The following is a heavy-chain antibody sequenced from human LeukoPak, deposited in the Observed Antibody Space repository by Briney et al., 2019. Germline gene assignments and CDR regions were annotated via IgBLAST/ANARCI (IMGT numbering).Heavy chain of an antibody. Sequence: GGSLRLSCAASGFTFSDHYMDWVRQAPGKGLEWVVRTRNKANSYTTEYAASVKGRFTISRDDSKNSLYLQMNSLKTEGTAVYYCARGMDYYYGSGSPEYYFDYWGQGTLVTVSS. CDR3: ARGMDYYYGSGSPEYYFDY. D-gene: IGHD3-10*01. J-gene: IGHJ4*02. V-gene: IGHV3-72*01. CDR2: TRNKANSYTT. CDR1: GFTFSDHY.